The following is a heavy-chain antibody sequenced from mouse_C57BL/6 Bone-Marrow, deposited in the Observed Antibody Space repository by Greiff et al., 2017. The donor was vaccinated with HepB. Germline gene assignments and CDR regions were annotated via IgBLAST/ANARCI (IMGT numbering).Heavy chain of an antibody. CDR2: SRNKANDYTT. V-gene: IGHV7-1*01. CDR1: GFTFSDFY. CDR3: ARDAGFAY. Sequence: EVQRVDSGGGLVQSGRSLRLSCATSGFTFSDFYMEWVRQAPGKGLEWIAASRNKANDYTTEYSASVKGRFIVSRDTSQSILYLQMNALRAEDTAIYYCARDAGFAYWGQGTLVTVSA. J-gene: IGHJ3*01.